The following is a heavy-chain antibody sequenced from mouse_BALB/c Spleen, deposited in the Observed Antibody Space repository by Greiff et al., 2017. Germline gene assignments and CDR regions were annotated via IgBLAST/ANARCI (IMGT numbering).Heavy chain of an antibody. CDR2: LWAGGST. Sequence: VQLQQSGPGLVAPSQSLSITCTVSGFSLTSYGVHWVRQPPGKGLEWLGVLWAGGSTNYNSALMSRLSISKDNSKSQVFLKMNSLQTDDTAMYYCARDSVYYGSSYFDYWGQGATLTVSS. D-gene: IGHD1-1*01. V-gene: IGHV2-9*02. CDR1: GFSLTSYG. J-gene: IGHJ2*01. CDR3: ARDSVYYGSSYFDY.